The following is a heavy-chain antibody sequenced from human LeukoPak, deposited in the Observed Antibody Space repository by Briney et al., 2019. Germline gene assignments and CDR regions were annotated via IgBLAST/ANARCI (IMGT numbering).Heavy chain of an antibody. Sequence: DSVKGRFTISRDNSKNTLYLQINSLRADDTAVYYCAREPLRLALDYWGQGTLVTVSS. V-gene: IGHV3-30*06. D-gene: IGHD5-12*01. CDR3: AREPLRLALDY. J-gene: IGHJ4*02.